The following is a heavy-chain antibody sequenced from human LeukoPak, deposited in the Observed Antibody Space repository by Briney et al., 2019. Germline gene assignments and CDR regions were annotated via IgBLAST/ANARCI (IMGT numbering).Heavy chain of an antibody. CDR2: IYWNDDK. Sequence: SGPTLVKPTQTLTLTCTFSGFSLSTRGVGVGWIRQPPGKALEWLALIYWNDDKRYSPSLKSRLTITKDTSKNQVVLTMTNMDPVDTATYYCAHSKGSLYSWSGYYDYWGQGTLVTVSS. CDR3: AHSKGSLYSWSGYYDY. CDR1: GFSLSTRGVG. D-gene: IGHD3-3*01. V-gene: IGHV2-5*01. J-gene: IGHJ4*02.